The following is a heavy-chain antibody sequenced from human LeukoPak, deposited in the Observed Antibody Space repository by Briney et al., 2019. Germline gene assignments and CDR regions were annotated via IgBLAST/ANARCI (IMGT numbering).Heavy chain of an antibody. V-gene: IGHV4-30-4*01. CDR1: GGSISSGDYY. CDR2: IYYSGST. CDR3: ARDGRVGETPQPTDAFDI. J-gene: IGHJ3*02. Sequence: SETLSLTCTVSGGSISSGDYYWSWIRQPPGKGLEWIGYIYYSGSTYYNPSLKSRVTISVDTSKNQFSLQLNSVTPEDTAVYYCARDGRVGETPQPTDAFDIWGQGTMVTVSS. D-gene: IGHD1-26*01.